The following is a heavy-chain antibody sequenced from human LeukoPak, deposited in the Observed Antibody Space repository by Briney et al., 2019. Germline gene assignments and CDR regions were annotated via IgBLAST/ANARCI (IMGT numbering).Heavy chain of an antibody. CDR3: ARDNIHDYGVNY. Sequence: PSQTLSLTCTVSGGSISSGSYYWSWIRQPAGKGLEWIGRIYTSGSTNYNPSLKSRVTISVDTSKNQFSLKLSSVTAADTAVYYCARDNIHDYGVNYWGQGTLVTVSS. CDR1: GGSISSGSYY. D-gene: IGHD4-17*01. CDR2: IYTSGST. J-gene: IGHJ4*02. V-gene: IGHV4-61*02.